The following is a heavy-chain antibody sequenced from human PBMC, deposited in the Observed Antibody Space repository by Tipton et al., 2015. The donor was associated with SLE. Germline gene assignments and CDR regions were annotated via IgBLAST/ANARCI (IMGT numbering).Heavy chain of an antibody. CDR1: GGSISSYY. CDR2: IYSSGST. V-gene: IGHV4-4*07. CDR3: ARRSITPYFDY. D-gene: IGHD2/OR15-2a*01. Sequence: TLSLTCTVSGGSISSYYWSWIRQPAGKGLGWIGRIYSSGSTNYNPSLKSRVTMSVDTSKNQFSLKLTSVTAADTAVYYCARRSITPYFDYWGQGTLVTVSS. J-gene: IGHJ4*02.